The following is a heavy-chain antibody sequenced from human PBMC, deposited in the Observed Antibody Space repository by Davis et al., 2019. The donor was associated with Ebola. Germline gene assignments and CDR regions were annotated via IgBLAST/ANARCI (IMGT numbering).Heavy chain of an antibody. Sequence: AASVKVSCKASGGTFSSYTITWVRQAPGQGLEWMGGIIPVFGTTDYAPRFQGRVTLTADESTSTAYMELTGLTSDDTAVYFCARTYSGSRIIMDVWGKGTTVTVSS. CDR1: GGTFSSYT. CDR3: ARTYSGSRIIMDV. V-gene: IGHV1-69*13. CDR2: IIPVFGTT. D-gene: IGHD5-12*01. J-gene: IGHJ6*04.